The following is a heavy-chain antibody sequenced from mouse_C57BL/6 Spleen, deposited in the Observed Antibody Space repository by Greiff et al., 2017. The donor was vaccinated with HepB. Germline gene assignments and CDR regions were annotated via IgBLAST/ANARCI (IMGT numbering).Heavy chain of an antibody. CDR3: TRGSSRAWFAY. D-gene: IGHD1-1*01. J-gene: IGHJ3*01. CDR2: ISSGGDYI. CDR1: GFTFSSYA. Sequence: EVKLVDSGAGLVKPGGSLKLSCAASGFTFSSYAMSWVRQTPEKRLEWVAYISSGGDYIYYADTVKGRFTISRDNARNTLYLQMSSLKSEDTAMYYCTRGSSRAWFAYWGQGTLVTVST. V-gene: IGHV5-9-1*02.